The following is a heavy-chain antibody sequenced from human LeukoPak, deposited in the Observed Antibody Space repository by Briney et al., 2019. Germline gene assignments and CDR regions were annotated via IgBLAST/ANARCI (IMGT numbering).Heavy chain of an antibody. CDR1: GYTFTSYY. CDR3: AREGGYTWWFDY. Sequence: ASVKVSCKASGYTFTSYYMHWVRQAPGQGLEWMGWISAYNGNTNYAQKLQGRVTMTTDTSTSTAYMELRSLRPDDTAVYYCAREGGYTWWFDYWGQGTLVTVSS. D-gene: IGHD2-15*01. J-gene: IGHJ4*02. V-gene: IGHV1-18*04. CDR2: ISAYNGNT.